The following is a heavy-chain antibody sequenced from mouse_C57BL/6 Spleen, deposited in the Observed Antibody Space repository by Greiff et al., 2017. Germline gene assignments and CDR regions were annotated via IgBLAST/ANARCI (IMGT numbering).Heavy chain of an antibody. CDR1: GFNIKNTY. CDR3: ARGITTVVVPFDY. V-gene: IGHV14-3*01. D-gene: IGHD1-1*01. Sequence: VQLQQSVAELVRPGASVKLSCTASGFNIKNTYMHWVKQRPEQGLEWIGRIDPANGNTKYAPKFQCKATITADPSSNTAYLQLSSLTSEDTAIYYCARGITTVVVPFDYWGQGTTLTVSS. CDR2: IDPANGNT. J-gene: IGHJ2*01.